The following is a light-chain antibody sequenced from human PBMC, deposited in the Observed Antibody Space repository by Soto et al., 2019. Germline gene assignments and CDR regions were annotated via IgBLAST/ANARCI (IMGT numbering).Light chain of an antibody. CDR3: GTWDSSLSVYV. V-gene: IGLV1-51*01. CDR1: SSNIGNNY. Sequence: QSVLTQPPSVSAAPGQKVTISCSGSSSNIGNNYVSWYQQLPGTAPKLLIYDNNKRPSGIPDRFSGSKSGTSATLGITGLQTGDDADYYCGTWDSSLSVYVFGTGNIVTVL. CDR2: DNN. J-gene: IGLJ1*01.